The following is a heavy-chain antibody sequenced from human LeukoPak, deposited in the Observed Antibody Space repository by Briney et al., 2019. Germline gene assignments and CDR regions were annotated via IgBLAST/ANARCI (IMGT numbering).Heavy chain of an antibody. CDR3: ATATQPRGYFLH. CDR1: GYTFTTYS. V-gene: IGHV1-18*01. D-gene: IGHD2-2*01. CDR2: ISVNNGGT. Sequence: ASVMVSFKSSGYTFTTYSLAWVRQAPGQSLEWMGWISVNNGGTNYAQSFQDRVTLTRGTSTNTAYLELRSLRSDDTAIIYCATATQPRGYFLHWGQGTLVTVSS. J-gene: IGHJ1*01.